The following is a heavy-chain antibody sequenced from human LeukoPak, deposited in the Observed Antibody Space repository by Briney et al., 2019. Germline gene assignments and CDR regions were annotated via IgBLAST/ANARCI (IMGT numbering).Heavy chain of an antibody. CDR3: ARGIAAAGTWFDP. D-gene: IGHD6-13*01. Sequence: GGCLRLSCAASGFTFSSYSMNWVRQAPGKGLEWVSSISSSSSYIYYADSVKGRFPISRDNAKNTLYLQMNSLRAEDTAVYYCARGIAAAGTWFDPWGQGTLVTV. CDR1: GFTFSSYS. V-gene: IGHV3-21*01. J-gene: IGHJ5*02. CDR2: ISSSSSYI.